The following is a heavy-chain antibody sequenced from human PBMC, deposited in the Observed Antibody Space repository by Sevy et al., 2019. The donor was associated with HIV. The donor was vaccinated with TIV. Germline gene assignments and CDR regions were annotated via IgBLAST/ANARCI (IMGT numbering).Heavy chain of an antibody. CDR3: ARDPTNYYERSGYYDALDI. D-gene: IGHD3-22*01. CDR1: EFTFSSYW. Sequence: GGSLRLSCAGSEFTFSSYWMTWVRQAPGKGLEWVANIRQDGSEKYYADSVKGRFTISRDNANNSLYLQMNSIRAEDTAVYYCARDPTNYYERSGYYDALDIWGQGTMVTVSS. J-gene: IGHJ3*02. V-gene: IGHV3-7*01. CDR2: IRQDGSEK.